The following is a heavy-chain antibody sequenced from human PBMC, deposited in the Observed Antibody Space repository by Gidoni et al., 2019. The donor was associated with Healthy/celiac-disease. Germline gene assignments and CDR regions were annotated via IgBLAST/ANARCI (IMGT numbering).Heavy chain of an antibody. V-gene: IGHV3-49*03. CDR2: IRSKAYGGTT. J-gene: IGHJ4*02. CDR1: GFTFGDYA. Sequence: EVQLVESGGGLVQPGRSLRLSCTASGFTFGDYAMSWFRQAPGKGLEWVGFIRSKAYGGTTEYAASVKGRFTISRDDSKSIAYLQMNSLKTEDTAVYYCTRFAQLPLPDFDYWGQGTLVTVSS. D-gene: IGHD2-15*01. CDR3: TRFAQLPLPDFDY.